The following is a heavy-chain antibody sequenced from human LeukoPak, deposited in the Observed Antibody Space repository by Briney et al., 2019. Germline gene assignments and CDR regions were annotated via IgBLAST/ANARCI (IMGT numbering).Heavy chain of an antibody. CDR1: GFTFDDYT. J-gene: IGHJ4*02. CDR2: ISWDGGST. Sequence: GGSLRLSCAASGFTFDDYTMHWVRQAPGKGLEWVSLISWDGGSTYYADSVKGRFTISRDNSKNSLYLQMNSLRTEDTALYYCAKETSIVGATGGSYFDYWGQGTLVTVPS. V-gene: IGHV3-43*01. CDR3: AKETSIVGATGGSYFDY. D-gene: IGHD1-26*01.